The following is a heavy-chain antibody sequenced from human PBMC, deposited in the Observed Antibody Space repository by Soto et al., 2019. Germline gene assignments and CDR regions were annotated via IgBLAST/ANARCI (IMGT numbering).Heavy chain of an antibody. V-gene: IGHV1-2*02. CDR3: AREGPMVRGVMPALDY. Sequence: ASGKVSCKASGCTFTGYYMHWVRQAPGQGLEWMGWINPNSGGTNYAQKFQGRVTMTRDTSISTAYMELSRLRSDDTAVYYCAREGPMVRGVMPALDYWGQGTLVTVSS. CDR1: GCTFTGYY. D-gene: IGHD3-10*01. J-gene: IGHJ4*02. CDR2: INPNSGGT.